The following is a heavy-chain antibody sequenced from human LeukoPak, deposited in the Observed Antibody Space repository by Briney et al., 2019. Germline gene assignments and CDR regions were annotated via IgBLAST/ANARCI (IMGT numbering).Heavy chain of an antibody. D-gene: IGHD3-3*01. J-gene: IGHJ6*02. CDR3: ARQEYDFWSGFSYYYYGMDV. Sequence: SETLSLTCTVSGGSISSSSYYWGWIRQPPGKGLEWIGSIYYSGSTYYNPSLKSRVTISVDTSKNQFSLKLSSVTAADTAVYYCARQEYDFWSGFSYYYYGMDVWGQGTTVTVSS. V-gene: IGHV4-39*01. CDR2: IYYSGST. CDR1: GGSISSSSYY.